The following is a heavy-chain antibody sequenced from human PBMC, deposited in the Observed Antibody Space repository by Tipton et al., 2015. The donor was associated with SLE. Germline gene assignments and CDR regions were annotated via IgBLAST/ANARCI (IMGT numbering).Heavy chain of an antibody. CDR2: IYHGGNT. CDR1: GYSINSGYY. V-gene: IGHV4-38-2*01. D-gene: IGHD2-15*01. CDR3: ARGSVVTVAASRGAFDI. Sequence: TLSLTCAVSGYSINSGYYWGWIRQPPGKGLEWIGSIYHGGNTYYNPSLKSRVTMSVDTSKNQVSLKLNSVTAADTAVYYCARGSVVTVAASRGAFDIWGQGTMVIVSP. J-gene: IGHJ3*02.